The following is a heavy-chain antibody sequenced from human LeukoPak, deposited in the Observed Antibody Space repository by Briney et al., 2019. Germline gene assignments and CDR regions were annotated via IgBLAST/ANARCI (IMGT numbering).Heavy chain of an antibody. Sequence: GGSLRLSCAASGFTFSSYWMSWVRQAPGKGLEWVANIKQDGSEKYYVDSVKGRFTISRDNAKNSLYLQMNSLRAEDTAVYYCARERIAVDYYYYMDVWGKGTTVTVSS. CDR1: GFTFSSYW. D-gene: IGHD6-19*01. CDR2: IKQDGSEK. J-gene: IGHJ6*03. CDR3: ARERIAVDYYYYMDV. V-gene: IGHV3-7*01.